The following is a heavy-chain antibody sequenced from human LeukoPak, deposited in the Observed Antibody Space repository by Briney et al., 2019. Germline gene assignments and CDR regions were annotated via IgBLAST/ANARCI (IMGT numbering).Heavy chain of an antibody. CDR2: MNPNSGST. Sequence: GASVKVSCKASGYTFSTCDINWVRQATGQGLEWMGWMNPNSGSTGFAHKFQGRVTMTRDTSINTAYMELSSLRSEDTAVCYCARVLGSISHWGQGTLVTVSS. D-gene: IGHD1-1*01. CDR3: ARVLGSISH. CDR1: GYTFSTCD. J-gene: IGHJ4*02. V-gene: IGHV1-8*01.